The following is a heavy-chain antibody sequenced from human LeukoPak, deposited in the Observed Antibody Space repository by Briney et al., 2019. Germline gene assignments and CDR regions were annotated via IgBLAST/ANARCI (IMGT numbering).Heavy chain of an antibody. CDR2: ISSSSSYI. CDR3: ARAPSSSWFVDAFDI. V-gene: IGHV3-21*01. Sequence: GGSLRFSCAASGFTFDDYAMHWVRQAPGKGRVWASSISSSSSYIYYAHSVKGRFTISRDNAKNSLYLQMNSLRAEDTAVYYCARAPSSSWFVDAFDIWGQGTMVTVSS. J-gene: IGHJ3*02. D-gene: IGHD6-13*01. CDR1: GFTFDDYA.